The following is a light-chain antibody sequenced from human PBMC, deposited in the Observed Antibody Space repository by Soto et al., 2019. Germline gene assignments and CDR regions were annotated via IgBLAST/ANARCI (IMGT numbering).Light chain of an antibody. CDR1: QSISSW. CDR2: DAS. CDR3: QQHNSFSIT. Sequence: DIQMTQSPSTLSASVGARVPITSRASQSISSWLAWYQQNPGKAPKLLIYDASSLESGVPSRFSGSGSGTEFTLTISSLQPDDFATYYCQQHNSFSITFGQGTRLEIK. V-gene: IGKV1-5*01. J-gene: IGKJ5*01.